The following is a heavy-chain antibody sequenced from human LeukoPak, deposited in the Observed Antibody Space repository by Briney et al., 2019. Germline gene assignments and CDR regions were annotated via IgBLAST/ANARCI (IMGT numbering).Heavy chain of an antibody. CDR2: INPSGGST. V-gene: IGHV1-46*01. CDR3: ARDLARNYDILTGLVY. CDR1: GYTFTSYY. J-gene: IGHJ4*02. D-gene: IGHD3-9*01. Sequence: ASVKVSCKASGYTFTSYYMHWVRQAPGQGLEWKGIINPSGGSTSYAQKFQGRVTMTRDTSTNTVYMELSSLRSEDTAVYYCARDLARNYDILTGLVYWGQGTLVTVSS.